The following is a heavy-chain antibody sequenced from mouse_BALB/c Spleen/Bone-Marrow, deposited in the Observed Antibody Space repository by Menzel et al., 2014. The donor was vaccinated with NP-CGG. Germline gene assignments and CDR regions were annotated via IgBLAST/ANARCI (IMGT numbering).Heavy chain of an antibody. CDR1: GYTFTSYT. Sequence: VKLQESGAELARPGASVKMSCKASGYTFTSYTMHWVKQRPGQGLEWIGYINPSSGYTNYNQKFKDKATLTADKSSSTAYMQLSSLTSGDSAVYYCARFFYDYDGPWFAYWGQGTLVTVSA. V-gene: IGHV1-4*01. CDR3: ARFFYDYDGPWFAY. D-gene: IGHD2-4*01. J-gene: IGHJ3*01. CDR2: INPSSGYT.